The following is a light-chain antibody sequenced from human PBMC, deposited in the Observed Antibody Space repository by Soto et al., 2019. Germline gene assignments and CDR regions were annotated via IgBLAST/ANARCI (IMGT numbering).Light chain of an antibody. Sequence: EIVLTQSPGTLSLSPGERATLSYRASQSVSSSYLAWYQQKPGQAPRLLIYGASSRASGVPDRFSGSGSGTDFTLTFSRLEPEDFAVYYCQQYGSSAWTLGQGTKVEI. J-gene: IGKJ1*01. CDR2: GAS. V-gene: IGKV3-20*01. CDR1: QSVSSSY. CDR3: QQYGSSAWT.